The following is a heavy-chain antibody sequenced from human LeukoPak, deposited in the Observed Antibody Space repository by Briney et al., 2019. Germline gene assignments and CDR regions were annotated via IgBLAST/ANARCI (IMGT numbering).Heavy chain of an antibody. D-gene: IGHD3-22*01. CDR3: ARDPPYYYDSSGYYPPLY. CDR1: GYTFTSYG. J-gene: IGHJ4*02. V-gene: IGHV1-18*01. Sequence: GASVKVSYKASGYTFTSYGISWVRQAPGQGLEWMGWISAYNGNTNYAQKLQGRVTMTTDTSTSTAYMELRSLRSDDTAVYYCARDPPYYYDSSGYYPPLYWGQGTLVTVSS. CDR2: ISAYNGNT.